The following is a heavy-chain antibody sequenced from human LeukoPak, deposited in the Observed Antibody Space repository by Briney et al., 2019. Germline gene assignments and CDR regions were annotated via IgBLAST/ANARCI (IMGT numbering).Heavy chain of an antibody. CDR1: GGSISSYY. J-gene: IGHJ4*02. Sequence: PSETLSLTCTVSGGSISSYYWSWIRQPAGKGLEWIGRICTSGGTNYNPSLKSRVAMSVDTSKNQFSLKLSSVTAADTAVYYCAYYDFWSGYFNWGQGTLVTVSS. CDR3: AYYDFWSGYFN. CDR2: ICTSGGT. D-gene: IGHD3-3*01. V-gene: IGHV4-4*07.